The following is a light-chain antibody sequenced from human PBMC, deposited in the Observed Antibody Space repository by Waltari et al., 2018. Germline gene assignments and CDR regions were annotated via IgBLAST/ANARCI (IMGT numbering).Light chain of an antibody. CDR3: QQLNSYQWT. J-gene: IGKJ1*01. Sequence: IQLTQSPSSLSSSVGDRVTITCRASPGISNFVAWYQQKPGKAPKLLIYAASTLQSGVPSRFSGSGSGTDFTLTISSLQPEDFATYYCQQLNSYQWTFGQGTKVDIK. CDR1: PGISNF. CDR2: AAS. V-gene: IGKV1-9*01.